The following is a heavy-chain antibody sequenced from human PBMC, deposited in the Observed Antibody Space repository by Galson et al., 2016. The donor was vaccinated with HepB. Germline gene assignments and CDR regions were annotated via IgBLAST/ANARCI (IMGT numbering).Heavy chain of an antibody. V-gene: IGHV3-48*02. D-gene: IGHD2-15*01. CDR2: ISSSSSSI. CDR3: ATQYCSGGSCYSAAPGYWYFDL. J-gene: IGHJ2*01. Sequence: SLRLSCAASGFTFSSYTMNWVRQAPGNGLEWVSYISSSSSSIYYADSVKGLFTTSRDNAKHSLYLQMNSLRDEDTAVYYCATQYCSGGSCYSAAPGYWYFDLWGRGTLVTVSS. CDR1: GFTFSSYT.